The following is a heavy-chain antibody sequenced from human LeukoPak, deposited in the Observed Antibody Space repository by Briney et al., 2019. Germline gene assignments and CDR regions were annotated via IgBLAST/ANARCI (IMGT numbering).Heavy chain of an antibody. D-gene: IGHD6-13*01. V-gene: IGHV4-34*01. Sequence: KPSETLSLTCAVYGGSFSGYYWSWIRQPPGKGLEWIGEINHSGSTNYNPSLKSRVTISVDTSKNQFSLKLRSVTAADTAVYYCASGEQQLADWGQGTLVTVSS. CDR2: INHSGST. CDR3: ASGEQQLAD. J-gene: IGHJ4*02. CDR1: GGSFSGYY.